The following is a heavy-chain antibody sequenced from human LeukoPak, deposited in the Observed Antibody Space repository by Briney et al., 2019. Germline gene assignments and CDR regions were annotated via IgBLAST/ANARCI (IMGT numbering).Heavy chain of an antibody. V-gene: IGHV3-20*04. D-gene: IGHD3-22*01. J-gene: IGHJ4*02. CDR2: INWNGGST. CDR1: GFTFDDYG. CDR3: ARDASGYYYDSSGYGYFDY. Sequence: PGGSLRLSCAASGFTFDDYGMSWVRQAPGKGLEWVSGINWNGGSTGYADSVKGRFTISRDNAKNSLYLQMNSLRAEDTAVYYCARDASGYYYDSSGYGYFDYWGQGTLVTVSS.